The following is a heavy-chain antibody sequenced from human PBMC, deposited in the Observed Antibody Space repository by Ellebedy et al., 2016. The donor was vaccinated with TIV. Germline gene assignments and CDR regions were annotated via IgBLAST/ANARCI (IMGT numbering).Heavy chain of an antibody. Sequence: SETLSLTXTVSGGSISSYYWSWIRQPPGKGLEWIGYIYYSGSTNYNPSLKSRVTISVDTSKNQFSLKLSSVTAADTAVYYCARGLRGYSYGGWFDPWGQGTLVTVSS. D-gene: IGHD5-18*01. CDR1: GGSISSYY. V-gene: IGHV4-59*01. CDR2: IYYSGST. CDR3: ARGLRGYSYGGWFDP. J-gene: IGHJ5*02.